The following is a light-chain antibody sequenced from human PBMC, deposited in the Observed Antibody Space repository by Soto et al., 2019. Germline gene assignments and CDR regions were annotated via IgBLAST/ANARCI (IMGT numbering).Light chain of an antibody. CDR2: SAN. J-gene: IGKJ1*01. CDR3: LQHKSYPRT. V-gene: IGKV1-17*03. CDR1: QDISNF. Sequence: DIQMTQSPSDMSASVGDRVTITCRASQDISNFLVWFQQRPGKVPKRLMYSANRLESGVPSRFSGSGSGTEFTLTISSLQHEDFATYYCLQHKSYPRTLGQGTKVDIK.